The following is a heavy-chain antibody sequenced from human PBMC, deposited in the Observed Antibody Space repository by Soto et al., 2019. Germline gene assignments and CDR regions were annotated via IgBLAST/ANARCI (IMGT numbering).Heavy chain of an antibody. CDR2: IYYSGST. Sequence: PSETRCLSCSVSDGSSSSSSYYWSWKRQPPGNGLDWIGSIYYSGSTYYNPSLKSRVTISVDTSKNQFSLKLSSVTAADTAVYYCARLGYCSGGSCYFHSDYWGQGTLVIVSS. V-gene: IGHV4-39*01. J-gene: IGHJ4*02. CDR1: DGSSSSSSYY. D-gene: IGHD2-15*01. CDR3: ARLGYCSGGSCYFHSDY.